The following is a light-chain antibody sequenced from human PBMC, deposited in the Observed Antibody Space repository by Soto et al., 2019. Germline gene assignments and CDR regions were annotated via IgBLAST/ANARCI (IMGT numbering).Light chain of an antibody. Sequence: QSALTQPASVSGSPGQSITISCTGTSSDVGGYNYVSWYQQHPGKAPKLMIYDVSNRPSGVSNRFSGSKSGNTASLTISGRQAEDGAEYYCSSYTSSSLSVFGTVTKLTVL. CDR1: SSDVGGYNY. J-gene: IGLJ1*01. CDR3: SSYTSSSLSV. V-gene: IGLV2-14*01. CDR2: DVS.